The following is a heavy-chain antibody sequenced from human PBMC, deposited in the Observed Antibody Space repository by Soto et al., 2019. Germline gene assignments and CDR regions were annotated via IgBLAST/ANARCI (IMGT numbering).Heavy chain of an antibody. CDR2: IKQDGSER. CDR1: GFTFSSYW. Sequence: EVQLVESGGGLVQPGGSLRLSCAASGFTFSSYWMSWVRQAPGKGLEWVANIKQDGSERYYVDSVKGRFTISSDNAKNSLYLQMNRLRADYRAVYYGAGGGSSTRFMEYWGQGTLVTVSS. CDR3: AGGGSSTRFMEY. V-gene: IGHV3-7*03. J-gene: IGHJ1*01. D-gene: IGHD2-2*01.